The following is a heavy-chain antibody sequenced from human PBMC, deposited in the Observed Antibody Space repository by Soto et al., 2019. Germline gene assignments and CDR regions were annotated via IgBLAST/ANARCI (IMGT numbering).Heavy chain of an antibody. CDR2: IYYSGST. CDR3: ARVYSNYPRDWFDP. V-gene: IGHV4-30-4*01. J-gene: IGHJ5*02. D-gene: IGHD4-4*01. Sequence: PSETLSLTCTVSGGSISSGDYYWSWIRQPPGKGLEWIGYIYYSGSTYYNPSLKSRVTISVDTSKNQFSLKLSSVTAADTAVYYCARVYSNYPRDWFDPWGQGTLVTVSS. CDR1: GGSISSGDYY.